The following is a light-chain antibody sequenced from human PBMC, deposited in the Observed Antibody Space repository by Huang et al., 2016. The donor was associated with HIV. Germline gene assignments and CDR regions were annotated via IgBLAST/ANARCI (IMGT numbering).Light chain of an antibody. J-gene: IGKJ3*01. Sequence: IQLTQFPSSLSASVGDRITITCRASQDINNNLAWYQQKPGKAPKLRIYAASTLQSGVPSRFSGSGSGTVFILNINSLQPEDFATYYCQQFNDFLFGPGTKVDVK. CDR1: QDINNN. CDR3: QQFNDFL. V-gene: IGKV1-9*01. CDR2: AAS.